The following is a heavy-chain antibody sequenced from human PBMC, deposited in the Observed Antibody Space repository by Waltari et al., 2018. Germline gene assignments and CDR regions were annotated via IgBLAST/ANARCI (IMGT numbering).Heavy chain of an antibody. CDR1: GFSLSAHC. V-gene: IGHV3-7*04. D-gene: IGHD3-3*01. CDR2: INQDGET. J-gene: IGHJ4*02. Sequence: EAQLVESGGTLVRPGGSLRLSCAVSGFSLSAHCMSWVRQAPGKGLEWVASINQDGETDYVDSVKGRFTISRDNAKNSLYLLLNTLGADDSGVYFCASDPTLFGIRQNYFDSWGQGTQVTVSS. CDR3: ASDPTLFGIRQNYFDS.